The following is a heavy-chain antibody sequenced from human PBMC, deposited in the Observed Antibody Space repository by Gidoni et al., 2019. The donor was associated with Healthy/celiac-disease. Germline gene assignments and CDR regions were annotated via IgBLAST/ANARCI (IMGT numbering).Heavy chain of an antibody. CDR2: IGGSGGST. V-gene: IGHV3-23*01. Sequence: EVQLLESGGGLVQPGGSLGLSCAASGFTFSSYAMSWVRQAPGKGLEWVSAIGGSGGSTYYADAVKGRFTISRDNSKNTLYLQMNSLRAEDTAVYYCAKKYSSGWLLDYWGQGTLVTVSS. D-gene: IGHD6-19*01. CDR3: AKKYSSGWLLDY. J-gene: IGHJ4*02. CDR1: GFTFSSYA.